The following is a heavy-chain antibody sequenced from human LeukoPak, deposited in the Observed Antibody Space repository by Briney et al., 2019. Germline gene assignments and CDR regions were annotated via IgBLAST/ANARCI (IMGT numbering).Heavy chain of an antibody. Sequence: GGSLRLSCTGSGVTLGDHAMSWVRQAPGKGLEWVCFIRSKAYGGTTEYAASVKGRFSISREDPKSIAYLQMSSLKIEDTAVYYCARGPIYLWLYNGMDVWGQGTTVTVSS. J-gene: IGHJ6*02. CDR3: ARGPIYLWLYNGMDV. D-gene: IGHD3-16*01. CDR2: IRSKAYGGTT. CDR1: GVTLGDHA. V-gene: IGHV3-49*04.